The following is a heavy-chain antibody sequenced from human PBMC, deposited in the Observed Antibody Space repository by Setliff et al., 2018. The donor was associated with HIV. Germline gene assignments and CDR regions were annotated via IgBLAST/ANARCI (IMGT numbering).Heavy chain of an antibody. CDR1: DYSISSGYY. CDR2: IHYSGSS. Sequence: SETLSLTCAVSDYSISSGYYWGWIRQPPGKGLEWIGYIHYSGSSNYNPSLKSRVSISVDTSKKQVSLKLNSVTAADTAVYYCARGLTIFGVATPGIYSFMDVWGKGTTVTVSS. CDR3: ARGLTIFGVATPGIYSFMDV. D-gene: IGHD3-3*01. J-gene: IGHJ6*03. V-gene: IGHV4-38-2*01.